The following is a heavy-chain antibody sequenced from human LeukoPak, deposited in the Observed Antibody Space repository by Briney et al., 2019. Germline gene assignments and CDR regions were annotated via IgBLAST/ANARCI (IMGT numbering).Heavy chain of an antibody. CDR1: GFTFSSHW. V-gene: IGHV3-74*01. D-gene: IGHD3-16*01. J-gene: IGHJ4*02. CDR2: IKDAGNDT. Sequence: PGGSLRLSCAASGFTFSSHWMHWVRQTPGKGPVWVSGIKDAGNDTAYADSVKGRFTISRDNAKNTLYLHTDSLRAEDTAIYYCARDMNPTVFDFWGQGTLVTVSS. CDR3: ARDMNPTVFDF.